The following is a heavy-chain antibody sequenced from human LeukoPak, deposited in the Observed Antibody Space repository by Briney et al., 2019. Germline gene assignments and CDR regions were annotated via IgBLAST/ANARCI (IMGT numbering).Heavy chain of an antibody. CDR1: GFTFSSYG. D-gene: IGHD1-1*01. V-gene: IGHV3-23*01. Sequence: SGGSLRLSCAASGFTFSSYGMSWVRQAPGKGLEWVSSISGSGGSTYYADSVKGRFTISRDNSKNTLYLQMNSLRAEDTAVYYCAKDLRTTGFEPYYMDVWGKGTTVTVSS. J-gene: IGHJ6*03. CDR3: AKDLRTTGFEPYYMDV. CDR2: ISGSGGST.